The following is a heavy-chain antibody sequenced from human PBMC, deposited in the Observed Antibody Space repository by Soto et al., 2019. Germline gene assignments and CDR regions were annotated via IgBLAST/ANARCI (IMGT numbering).Heavy chain of an antibody. Sequence: EMQLLESGGDLGQPGGSLRLSCAVSGFTFNDYAMSWVRQAPGKGLECVSTISGSLGSAYYAASVEGRFTISGDNSNNTLYLQMNSLRVEDTATYYCAKDSRLPGFGLLIHAFDIWGHGTMVTVSS. D-gene: IGHD3-3*01. V-gene: IGHV3-23*01. J-gene: IGHJ3*02. CDR3: AKDSRLPGFGLLIHAFDI. CDR2: ISGSLGSA. CDR1: GFTFNDYA.